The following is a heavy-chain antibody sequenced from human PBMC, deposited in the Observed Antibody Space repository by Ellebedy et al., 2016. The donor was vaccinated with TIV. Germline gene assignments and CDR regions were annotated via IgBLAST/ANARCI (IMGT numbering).Heavy chain of an antibody. CDR1: GYTFTGYY. V-gene: IGHV1-2*02. CDR2: INPNSGGT. Sequence: ASVKVSXKASGYTFTGYYMHWVRQAPGQGLEWMGWINPNSGGTNYAQKFQGRVTMTRDTSISTAYMELSRLRSDDTAVYYCARDLYCSSTSCYTAPRGYWGQGTLVTVSS. D-gene: IGHD2-2*02. J-gene: IGHJ4*02. CDR3: ARDLYCSSTSCYTAPRGY.